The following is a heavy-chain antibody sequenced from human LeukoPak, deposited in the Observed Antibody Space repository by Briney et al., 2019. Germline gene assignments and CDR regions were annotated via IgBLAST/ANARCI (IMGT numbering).Heavy chain of an antibody. D-gene: IGHD2/OR15-2a*01. CDR2: ISGSGGST. J-gene: IGHJ4*02. CDR1: GFTFSSYA. CDR3: AKDPASWVLYRYFDY. Sequence: QTGGSLRLSCAASGFTFSSYAMSWVRQAPGKGLEWVSAISGSGGSTYYADSVKGRFTISRDNSKNTLYLQMNSLRAEDTAVYYCAKDPASWVLYRYFDYWGQGTLVTVSS. V-gene: IGHV3-23*01.